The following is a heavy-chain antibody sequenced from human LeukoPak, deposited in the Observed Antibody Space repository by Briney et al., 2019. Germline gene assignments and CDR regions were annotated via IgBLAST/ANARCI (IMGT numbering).Heavy chain of an antibody. CDR1: GYTFTGYY. CDR2: INPNSGGT. D-gene: IGHD4-23*01. Sequence: GASVKASCKASGYTFTGYYMHWVRQAPGQGLEWMGWINPNSGGTNYAQKFQGRVTMTRDTSISTAYMELSRLRSDDTAVYYCAREFSVAHPHLDYWGQGTLVTVSS. V-gene: IGHV1-2*02. CDR3: AREFSVAHPHLDY. J-gene: IGHJ4*02.